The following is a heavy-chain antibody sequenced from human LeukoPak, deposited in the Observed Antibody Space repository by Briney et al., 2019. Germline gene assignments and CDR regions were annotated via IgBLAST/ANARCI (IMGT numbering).Heavy chain of an antibody. J-gene: IGHJ4*02. CDR3: AKDGEAGTGFDY. Sequence: PGRSLRLSCAASGFTFSSYGMHWVRQAPGKGLEWVAVISYDGSNKYYADSVKGRFTISRDNSKNTLYLQMNSLRAEDTAVYYCAKDGEAGTGFDYWGQGTLVTVSS. V-gene: IGHV3-30*18. CDR1: GFTFSSYG. CDR2: ISYDGSNK. D-gene: IGHD6-19*01.